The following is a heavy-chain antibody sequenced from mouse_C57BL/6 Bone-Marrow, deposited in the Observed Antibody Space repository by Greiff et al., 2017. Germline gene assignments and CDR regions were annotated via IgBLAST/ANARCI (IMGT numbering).Heavy chain of an antibody. V-gene: IGHV2-2*01. CDR3: ASYGYDEDWFAY. CDR1: GFSLTSYG. J-gene: IGHJ3*01. Sequence: VKLMESGPGLVQPSQSLSITCTVSGFSLTSYGVHWVRQSPGKGLEWLGVIWSGGSTDYNAAFISRLSISKDNSKSQVFFKMNSLQADDTAIYYCASYGYDEDWFAYWGQGTLVTVSA. CDR2: IWSGGST. D-gene: IGHD2-2*01.